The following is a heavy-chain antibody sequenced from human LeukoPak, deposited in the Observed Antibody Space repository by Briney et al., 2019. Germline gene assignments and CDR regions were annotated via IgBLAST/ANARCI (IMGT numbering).Heavy chain of an antibody. Sequence: GGSLRLSCVASGFPFSSYWTTWVRQAPGKGLEWVANIKQDGSKKSYVDSVKGRFTISRDNAKNSLYLQMNSLRAEDTAIYYCTRVGYIDEGIDYWGQGTLVTVSS. CDR3: TRVGYIDEGIDY. D-gene: IGHD5-24*01. V-gene: IGHV3-7*04. CDR1: GFPFSSYW. J-gene: IGHJ4*02. CDR2: IKQDGSKK.